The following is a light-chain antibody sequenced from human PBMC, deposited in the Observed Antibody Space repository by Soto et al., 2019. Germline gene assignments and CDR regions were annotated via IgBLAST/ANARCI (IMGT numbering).Light chain of an antibody. CDR1: PSDVGGSNS. V-gene: IGLV2-8*01. CDR3: SSYAPSDVV. CDR2: DVN. J-gene: IGLJ2*01. Sequence: QSALTQPPSASGSPGQSVTISCTGIPSDVGGSNSVSWYQQHPGKAPNLMIYDVNKRPSGVPDRFSGSKSGNTASLTVSGLQAADEAYYFCSSYAPSDVVFGGGTKLTVL.